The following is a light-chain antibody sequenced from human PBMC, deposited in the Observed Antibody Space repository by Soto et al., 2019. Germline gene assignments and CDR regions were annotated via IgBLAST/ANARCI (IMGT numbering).Light chain of an antibody. V-gene: IGKV1-39*01. CDR1: QSISSY. CDR2: AAS. Sequence: DIQMTQSPSSLSASVGDRVTITCRASQSISSYLSWYHQKPGKAPKVLIYAASNLQSGVPSRFSGSGSGTDFTLTISSLQPEDFATYYCQQTYSTPYTFGQGTKLEIK. J-gene: IGKJ2*01. CDR3: QQTYSTPYT.